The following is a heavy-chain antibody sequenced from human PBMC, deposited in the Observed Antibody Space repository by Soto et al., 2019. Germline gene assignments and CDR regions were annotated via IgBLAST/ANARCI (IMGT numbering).Heavy chain of an antibody. V-gene: IGHV3-23*01. Sequence: GGSVRLSFASSVFAFSSYAMCWVRQAPGKGLEWVSAISGSDNRTYYADSVKGRLTISRENSKNTLYLQMSSLRADDTAVYYCAPMGVWGQGTTVTVSS. CDR3: APMGV. CDR1: VFAFSSYA. J-gene: IGHJ6*02. CDR2: ISGSDNRT.